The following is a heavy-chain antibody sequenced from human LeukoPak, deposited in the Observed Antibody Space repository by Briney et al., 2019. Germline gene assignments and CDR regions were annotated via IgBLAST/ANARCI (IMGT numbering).Heavy chain of an antibody. D-gene: IGHD3-3*01. CDR3: ARKAIFAYGMDV. Sequence: QPGGSLRLPCAASGFTFSRYEMNWVRQAPGKGLEWVSYISSSGSTIYYADSVKGRFTISRDNAKNSLYLQMNSLRAEDTAVYYCARKAIFAYGMDVWGQGTTVTVSS. CDR2: ISSSGSTI. CDR1: GFTFSRYE. V-gene: IGHV3-48*03. J-gene: IGHJ6*02.